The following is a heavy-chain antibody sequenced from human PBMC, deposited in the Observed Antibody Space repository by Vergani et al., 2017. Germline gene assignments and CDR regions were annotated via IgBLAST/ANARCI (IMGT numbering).Heavy chain of an antibody. CDR1: GYTFTSYD. D-gene: IGHD3-3*01. Sequence: QVQLVQSGAEVKKPGASVKVSCKASGYTFTSYDINWVRQATGQGLEWMGWMNPNRGNTGYAQKFQGRVTMTRNTSISTAYMELSSLRSDDTAVYYCAREGAYYDFWSGGPLDYWGQGTLVTVSS. J-gene: IGHJ4*02. V-gene: IGHV1-8*01. CDR2: MNPNRGNT. CDR3: AREGAYYDFWSGGPLDY.